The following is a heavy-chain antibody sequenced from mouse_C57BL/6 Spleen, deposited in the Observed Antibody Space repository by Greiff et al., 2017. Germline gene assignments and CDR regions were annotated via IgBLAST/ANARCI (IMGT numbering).Heavy chain of an antibody. D-gene: IGHD2-3*01. CDR1: GYTFTSYW. CDR2: IDPSDSET. Sequence: VQLQQPGAELVRPGSSVKLSCKASGYTFTSYWMHWVKQRPIQGLEWIGNIDPSDSETHYNQKFKDKATLTVDKSSSTAYMQRSSLTSEDSAVYYCARYDGYSPYAMDYWGQGTSVTVSS. V-gene: IGHV1-52*01. CDR3: ARYDGYSPYAMDY. J-gene: IGHJ4*01.